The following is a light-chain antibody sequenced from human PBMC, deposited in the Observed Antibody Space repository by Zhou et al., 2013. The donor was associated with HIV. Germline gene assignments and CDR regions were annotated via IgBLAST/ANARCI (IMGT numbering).Light chain of an antibody. CDR1: QTISSAY. CDR3: QQYYSYSWT. Sequence: EIVLTQSPGTLSLSPGERATLSCRASQTISSAYLAWYQQRPGQAPRLLIYDASNRATGIPARFSGSGSGTDFTLTISCLQSEDFATYYCQQYYSYSWTFGQGTKVEIK. CDR2: DAS. J-gene: IGKJ1*01. V-gene: IGKV3-20*01.